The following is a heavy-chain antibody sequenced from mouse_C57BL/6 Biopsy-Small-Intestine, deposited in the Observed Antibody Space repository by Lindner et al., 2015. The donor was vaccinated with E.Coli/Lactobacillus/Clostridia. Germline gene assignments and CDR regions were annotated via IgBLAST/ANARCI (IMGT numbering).Heavy chain of an antibody. CDR3: ARSPLIYYYGSSYTGYFDY. Sequence: VQLQESGPVLVKPGASVKMSCKASGYTFTDYYMNWVKQSHGKSLEWIGVIIPHNGVTTYNQNFKGKATLTVDKSSSTAYMELNSLTSEDSAVYYCARSPLIYYYGSSYTGYFDYWGQGTTLTVSS. CDR1: GYTFTDYY. V-gene: IGHV1-19*01. CDR2: IIPHNGVT. D-gene: IGHD1-1*01. J-gene: IGHJ2*01.